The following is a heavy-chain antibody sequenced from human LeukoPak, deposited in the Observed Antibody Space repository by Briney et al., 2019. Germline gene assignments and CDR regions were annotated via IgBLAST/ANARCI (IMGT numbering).Heavy chain of an antibody. CDR2: MSANSGNT. J-gene: IGHJ5*02. D-gene: IGHD2-2*02. Sequence: GASVKVSCKASGYSFTTYGISWVRHAPGQGLEWMGWMSANSGNTIYAQKFQGRVTMTEDTSTDTAYMELSSLRSEDTAVYYCATGTAAAIPWFDPWGQGTLVTVSS. CDR3: ATGTAAAIPWFDP. CDR1: GYSFTTYG. V-gene: IGHV1-18*01.